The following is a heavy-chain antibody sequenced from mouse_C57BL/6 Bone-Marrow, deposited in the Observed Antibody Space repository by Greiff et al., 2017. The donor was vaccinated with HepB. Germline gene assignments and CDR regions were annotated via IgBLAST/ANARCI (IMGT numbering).Heavy chain of an antibody. D-gene: IGHD1-1*02. CDR3: AREVGGYWYFDV. CDR2: ISDGGSYT. CDR1: GFTFSSYA. J-gene: IGHJ1*03. V-gene: IGHV5-4*01. Sequence: EVMLVESGGGLVKPGGSLKLSCAASGFTFSSYAMSWVRQTPEKRLEWVATISDGGSYTYYPDNVKGRFTISRDNAKNNLYLQMSHLKSEDTAMYYCAREVGGYWYFDVWGTGTTVTVSS.